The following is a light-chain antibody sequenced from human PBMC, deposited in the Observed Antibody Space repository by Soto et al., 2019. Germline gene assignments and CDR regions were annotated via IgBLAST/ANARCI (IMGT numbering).Light chain of an antibody. CDR1: SSDVGGYNY. V-gene: IGLV2-14*01. CDR2: DVS. J-gene: IGLJ3*02. CDR3: SSYSSGSTWV. Sequence: QSALTQPASVSGSPGQSITITCTGTSSDVGGYNYVSWYQQHPGKAPKLMIYDVSNRPSGVSNRFSGSTSGNTASLTISGLQAEDEADYYCSSYSSGSTWVFGGGTKLTVL.